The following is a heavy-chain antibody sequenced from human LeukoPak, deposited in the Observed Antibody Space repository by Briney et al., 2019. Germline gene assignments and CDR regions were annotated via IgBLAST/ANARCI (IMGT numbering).Heavy chain of an antibody. Sequence: GGSLRLSCAASGFILTVYGFQWVRQAPGKGLEWVAAIWSDATNMFYANSVKGRFFIQRDDYQNTVYLEMSRLRAEDTALYYCAEDAQKGFDYSNSFQYWGQGSLVTVSS. CDR3: AEDAQKGFDYSNSFQY. CDR2: IWSDATNM. D-gene: IGHD4-11*01. V-gene: IGHV3-33*06. CDR1: GFILTVYG. J-gene: IGHJ4*02.